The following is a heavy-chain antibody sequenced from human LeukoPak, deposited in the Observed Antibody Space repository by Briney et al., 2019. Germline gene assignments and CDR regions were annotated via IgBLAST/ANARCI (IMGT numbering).Heavy chain of an antibody. CDR1: GFTFDDYG. J-gene: IGHJ4*02. Sequence: GGSLRLSCAASGFTFDDYGMSWVRQAPGKGLEWVSVIYSGGSTYYADSVKGRFTISRDNSKNTLYLQMNSLRAEDTAVYYCARAQNFDWLPSFDYWGQGTLVTVSS. D-gene: IGHD3-9*01. CDR2: IYSGGST. CDR3: ARAQNFDWLPSFDY. V-gene: IGHV3-66*01.